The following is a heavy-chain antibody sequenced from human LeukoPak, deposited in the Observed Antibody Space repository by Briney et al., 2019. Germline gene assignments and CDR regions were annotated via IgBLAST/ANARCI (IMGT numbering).Heavy chain of an antibody. CDR1: GYTFTAYY. CDR2: ISAYNGNT. J-gene: IGHJ5*02. CDR3: ARSTMVRGVNWFDP. V-gene: IGHV1-18*04. Sequence: GASVKVSSKASGYTFTAYYMQWVRQAPGQGLERMGWISAYNGNTNYTQKLQGRVTMTTDTSTSTAYMERRSLRSDDTAVYYCARSTMVRGVNWFDPWGQGTLVTVSS. D-gene: IGHD3-10*01.